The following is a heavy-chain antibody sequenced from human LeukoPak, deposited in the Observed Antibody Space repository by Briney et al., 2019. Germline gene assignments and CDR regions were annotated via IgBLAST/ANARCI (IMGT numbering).Heavy chain of an antibody. D-gene: IGHD2-15*01. V-gene: IGHV5-51*01. CDR3: ALGYCSGGSCYPDAFDI. CDR1: GYIFTSYW. Sequence: GESLKISCKGSGYIFTSYWIGWVRQMPGKDLEWMGIIYPGDSDTRYSPSFQGQVTISADKSISTAYLQWSSLKASDTAMYYCALGYCSGGSCYPDAFDIWGQGTMVTVSS. CDR2: IYPGDSDT. J-gene: IGHJ3*02.